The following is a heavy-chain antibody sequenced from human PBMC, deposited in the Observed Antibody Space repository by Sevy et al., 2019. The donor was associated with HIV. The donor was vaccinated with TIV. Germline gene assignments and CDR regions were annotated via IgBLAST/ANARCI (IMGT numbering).Heavy chain of an antibody. CDR2: IYSGGST. CDR1: GFTVSSNY. D-gene: IGHD6-13*01. Sequence: GGSLRLSCAASGFTVSSNYMSWVRQAPGKGLEWVSVIYSGGSTYYADSVKGRFTISRYNSQNTLYLQMNSLRAEDTAVYYCARGRAGPSASSWTFFDYWGQGTLVTVSS. J-gene: IGHJ4*02. V-gene: IGHV3-53*01. CDR3: ARGRAGPSASSWTFFDY.